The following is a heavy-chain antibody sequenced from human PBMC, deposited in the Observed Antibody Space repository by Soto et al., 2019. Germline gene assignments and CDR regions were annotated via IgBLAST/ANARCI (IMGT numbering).Heavy chain of an antibody. V-gene: IGHV4-39*01. CDR1: GDSIRSAHYF. Sequence: QLRLQESGPGLVKPSETLSLTCSVFGDSIRSAHYFWGWVRQPPGKGLDWIGSIYHSGGTFYDPYLRSPVTLSVDTTNNQFSLRLSSVTAADTAVYFCARQQYCGSSTCYDSLYYQYMDVWGKGTMVTVSS. J-gene: IGHJ6*03. D-gene: IGHD2-2*01. CDR3: ARQQYCGSSTCYDSLYYQYMDV. CDR2: IYHSGGT.